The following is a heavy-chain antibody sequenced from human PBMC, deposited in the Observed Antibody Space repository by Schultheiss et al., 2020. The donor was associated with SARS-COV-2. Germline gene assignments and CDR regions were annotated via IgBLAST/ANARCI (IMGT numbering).Heavy chain of an antibody. D-gene: IGHD5-12*01. J-gene: IGHJ4*02. V-gene: IGHV3-21*01. Sequence: GGSLRLSCAASGFTFSSYDMHWVRQAPGKGLEWVSSISSSSSYIYYADSVKGRFTISRDNAKNSLYLQMNSLRAEDTAVYYCARDRGGYDSYYFDYWGQGTLVTVSS. CDR2: ISSSSSYI. CDR1: GFTFSSYD. CDR3: ARDRGGYDSYYFDY.